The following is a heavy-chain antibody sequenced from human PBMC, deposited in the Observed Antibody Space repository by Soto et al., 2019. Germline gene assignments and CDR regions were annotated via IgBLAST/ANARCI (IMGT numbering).Heavy chain of an antibody. CDR1: GFTLSSYA. CDR2: ISGSGGST. J-gene: IGHJ5*02. D-gene: IGHD3-10*01. V-gene: IGHV3-23*01. Sequence: GGSLRLSCAASGFTLSSYAMSWVRQAPGKGPEWVSAISGSGGSTYYADSVKGRFTISRDNSKNTLYLQMNSLRAEDTAVYYCAKEGLWFGELASWGQGTLVTVSS. CDR3: AKEGLWFGELAS.